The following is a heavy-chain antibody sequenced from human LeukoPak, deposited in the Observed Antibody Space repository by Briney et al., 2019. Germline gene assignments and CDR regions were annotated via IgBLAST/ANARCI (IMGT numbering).Heavy chain of an antibody. V-gene: IGHV3-30*18. Sequence: GRSLRLSCAASGFTFSSYGMHWVRQAPGKGLEWVAVISYDGSNKYYADSVKGRFTISRDNSKNTLYLQMNSLRVDDTAIYFCAKEWRFSSSWYQHYFDYWGQGTLVTVSS. CDR2: ISYDGSNK. J-gene: IGHJ4*02. CDR1: GFTFSSYG. CDR3: AKEWRFSSSWYQHYFDY. D-gene: IGHD6-13*01.